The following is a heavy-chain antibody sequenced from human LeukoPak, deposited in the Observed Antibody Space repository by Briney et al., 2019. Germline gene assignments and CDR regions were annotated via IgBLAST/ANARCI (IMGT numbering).Heavy chain of an antibody. CDR3: AELGITMIGGV. Sequence: PGGSLRLSCAASGFTFSSYEMNWVRLAPGKGLEWVPYISSSGSTIYYADSVKGRFTISRDNAKNSLYLQMNSLRAGDTAVYYCAELGITMIGGVWGKGTTVTISS. D-gene: IGHD3-10*02. V-gene: IGHV3-48*03. CDR2: ISSSGSTI. CDR1: GFTFSSYE. J-gene: IGHJ6*04.